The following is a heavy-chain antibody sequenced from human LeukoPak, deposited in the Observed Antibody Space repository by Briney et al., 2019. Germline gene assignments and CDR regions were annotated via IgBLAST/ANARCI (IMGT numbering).Heavy chain of an antibody. CDR3: ASSGSYRFDY. CDR2: INPDGNKK. D-gene: IGHD1-26*01. Sequence: GGSLRLSCAVSGLTFSSSWMDWVRQAPGKGLEWVASINPDGNKKYSADSVKGRFTISRDNAENSLYLQMNSLRDEDTAVYYCASSGSYRFDYWGQGTLVTVSS. CDR1: GLTFSSSW. V-gene: IGHV3-7*01. J-gene: IGHJ4*02.